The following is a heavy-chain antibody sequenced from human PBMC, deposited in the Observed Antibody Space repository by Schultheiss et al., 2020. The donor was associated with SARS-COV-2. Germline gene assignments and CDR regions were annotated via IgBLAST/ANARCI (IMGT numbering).Heavy chain of an antibody. CDR3: AKEQSVIAAAGRSPIDY. Sequence: GGSLRLSCAASGFTFSSYGMHWVRQAPGKGLEWVAVIWYDGSNKYYADSVKGRFTISRDNSKNTLYLQMNSLRAEDTAVYYCAKEQSVIAAAGRSPIDYWGQGTLVTVSS. J-gene: IGHJ4*02. CDR2: IWYDGSNK. D-gene: IGHD6-13*01. V-gene: IGHV3-30*02. CDR1: GFTFSSYG.